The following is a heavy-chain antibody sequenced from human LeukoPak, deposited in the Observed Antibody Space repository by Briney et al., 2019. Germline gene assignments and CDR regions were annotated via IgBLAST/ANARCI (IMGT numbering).Heavy chain of an antibody. J-gene: IGHJ4*02. V-gene: IGHV4-59*11. CDR1: GVSIRSHY. CDR2: IYYSGST. D-gene: IGHD3-22*01. Sequence: SETLSLSCTVSGVSIRSHYWSWVRQPPGKGLEWVAYIYYSGSTNYNPSLKSRDTISVDTHKHQFSLTLSAVTAADTAVYYCARDRGDCDSSGYYGYFDYWGQGALVTVSS. CDR3: ARDRGDCDSSGYYGYFDY.